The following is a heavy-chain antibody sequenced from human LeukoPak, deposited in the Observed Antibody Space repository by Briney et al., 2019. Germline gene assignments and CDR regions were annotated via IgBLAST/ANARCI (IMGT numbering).Heavy chain of an antibody. Sequence: PSETLSLTCAIYGGSFSGYYWSWIRQPPGKGLGWIGEINHSGSTNYNPSLKSRVTISVDTSKNQFSLKLSSVTAADTAVYYCARGSRSSWSTTQRDNWFDPWGQGTLVTVSS. D-gene: IGHD6-13*01. CDR2: INHSGST. CDR1: GGSFSGYY. V-gene: IGHV4-34*01. CDR3: ARGSRSSWSTTQRDNWFDP. J-gene: IGHJ5*02.